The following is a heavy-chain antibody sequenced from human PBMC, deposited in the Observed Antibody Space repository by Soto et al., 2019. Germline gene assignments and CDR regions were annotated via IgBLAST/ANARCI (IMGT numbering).Heavy chain of an antibody. CDR1: GGYITGSSFS. V-gene: IGHV4-39*01. D-gene: IGHD3-16*01. CDR2: LSYSGST. CDR3: ARGLRWPRPFDF. J-gene: IGHJ4*02. Sequence: SETLSLTCSVSGGYITGSSFSWGWIRQSPGTGLQWIGSLSYSGSTYYNPSLKGRVAISADTSKNAFSLELKLMTAADTATYFCARGLRWPRPFDFWGRGTLVTVSS.